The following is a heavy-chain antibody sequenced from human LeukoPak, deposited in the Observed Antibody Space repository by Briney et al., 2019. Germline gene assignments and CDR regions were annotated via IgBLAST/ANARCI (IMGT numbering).Heavy chain of an antibody. J-gene: IGHJ4*02. D-gene: IGHD6-19*01. CDR3: ARVVLDYSSGWYIDY. CDR1: GGSISSGDYY. V-gene: IGHV4-30-4*08. CDR2: IYYSGST. Sequence: SETLSLTCTVSGGSISSGDYYWSWIRQPPGKGLEWIGYIYYSGSTYYNPSLKSRVTISVDTSKDQFSLKLSSVTAADTAVYYCARVVLDYSSGWYIDYWGQGTLVTVSS.